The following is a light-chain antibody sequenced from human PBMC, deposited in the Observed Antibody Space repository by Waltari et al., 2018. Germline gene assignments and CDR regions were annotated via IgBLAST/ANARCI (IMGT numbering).Light chain of an antibody. V-gene: IGKV3D-15*01. Sequence: IVMTQSPATLSVFPGARATLPSRASQSISSNLAWYQQKPGQAPRLLIYGASTRATGIPDRFTGSGSGIEFTLTINSLQSEDFAVYYCQQYNNWPPDPTFGQGTKVEIK. CDR1: QSISSN. CDR2: GAS. J-gene: IGKJ1*01. CDR3: QQYNNWPPDPT.